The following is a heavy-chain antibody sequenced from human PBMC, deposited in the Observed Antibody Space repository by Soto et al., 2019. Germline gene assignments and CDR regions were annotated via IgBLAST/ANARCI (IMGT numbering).Heavy chain of an antibody. V-gene: IGHV4-38-2*01. J-gene: IGHJ4*02. CDR3: ARTNSGSYYSVFNY. Sequence: SETLSLTCVVSNFSISSGYYWGWSRQSPGKGLEWIASIYRSGTTSYNPSLKSRVTISVDPSKNQFSLMLTAVTAADTAVYYCARTNSGSYYSVFNYWGRGSLVTVYS. D-gene: IGHD1-26*01. CDR1: NFSISSGYY. CDR2: IYRSGTT.